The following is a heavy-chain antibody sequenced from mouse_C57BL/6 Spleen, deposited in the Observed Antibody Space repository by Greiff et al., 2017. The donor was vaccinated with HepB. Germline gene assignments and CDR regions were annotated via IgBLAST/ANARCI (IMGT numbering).Heavy chain of an antibody. V-gene: IGHV3-6*01. CDR1: GYSITSGYY. CDR3: ARWLLGDY. CDR2: ISYDGSN. D-gene: IGHD2-3*01. J-gene: IGHJ2*01. Sequence: EVKLMESGPGLVKPSQSLSLTCSVTGYSITSGYYWNWIRQFPGNKLEWMGYISYDGSNNYNPSLKNRISITRDTSKNQFFLKLNSVTTEDTATYYCARWLLGDYWGQGTTLTVSS.